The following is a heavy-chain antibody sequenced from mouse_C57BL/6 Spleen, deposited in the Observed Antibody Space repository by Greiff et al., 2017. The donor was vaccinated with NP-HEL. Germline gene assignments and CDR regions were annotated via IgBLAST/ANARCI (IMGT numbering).Heavy chain of an antibody. J-gene: IGHJ4*01. Sequence: VQLQQSGPELVKPGASVKISCKASGYAFSSSWMNWVKQRPGTGLEWIGRIYPGDGDTNYNGKFKGKATLTADKSASTAYMQLSSLTSEDSAVYFGGTYYSNPHYYAMDYWGQGTSVTVSS. D-gene: IGHD2-5*01. CDR1: GYAFSSSW. V-gene: IGHV1-82*01. CDR2: IYPGDGDT. CDR3: GTYYSNPHYYAMDY.